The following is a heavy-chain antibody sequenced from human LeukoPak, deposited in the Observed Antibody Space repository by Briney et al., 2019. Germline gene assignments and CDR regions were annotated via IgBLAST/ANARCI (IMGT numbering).Heavy chain of an antibody. CDR3: ARHQSSGWYRGPWGYFDY. D-gene: IGHD6-19*01. CDR1: GGSFSGYY. Sequence: PSETLSLTCAVYGGSFSGYYWSWIRQPPGKGLEWIGEINHSGSTNYNPSLKSRVTISVDTSKNQFSLKLSSVTAADTAVYYCARHQSSGWYRGPWGYFDYWGQGTLVTVSS. J-gene: IGHJ4*02. V-gene: IGHV4-34*01. CDR2: INHSGST.